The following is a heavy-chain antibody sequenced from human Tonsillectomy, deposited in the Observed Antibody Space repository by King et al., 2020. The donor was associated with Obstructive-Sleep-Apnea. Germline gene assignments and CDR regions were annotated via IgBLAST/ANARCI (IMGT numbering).Heavy chain of an antibody. Sequence: VQLVESGGGLVKPGGSLRLSCAASGFTFSSYSMNWVRQAPGQGLDWVSSISSSSSYIYYADSVKGRFTISRDNAKNSLYLQMNSLRAEDTAVYYCARQWLRQVDYWGQGTLVTVSS. CDR2: ISSSSSYI. CDR1: GFTFSSYS. CDR3: ARQWLRQVDY. D-gene: IGHD5-18*01. V-gene: IGHV3-21*01. J-gene: IGHJ4*02.